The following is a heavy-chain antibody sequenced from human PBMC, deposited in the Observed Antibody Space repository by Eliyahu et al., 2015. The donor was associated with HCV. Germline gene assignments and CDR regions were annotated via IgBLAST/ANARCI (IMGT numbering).Heavy chain of an antibody. Sequence: QVQLVQSGAEVKKPGSSVKVSCKASGGTFSSYAIRWVRQAPGQGLEWMGGIIPIFGTANYAQKFQGRVTITADESTSTAYMELSSLRSEDTAVYYCARGQGISSAGPLHYYYYMDVWGKGTTVTVSS. CDR2: IIPIFGTA. V-gene: IGHV1-69*01. J-gene: IGHJ6*03. CDR1: GGTFSSYA. CDR3: ARGQGISSAGPLHYYYYMDV. D-gene: IGHD6-19*01.